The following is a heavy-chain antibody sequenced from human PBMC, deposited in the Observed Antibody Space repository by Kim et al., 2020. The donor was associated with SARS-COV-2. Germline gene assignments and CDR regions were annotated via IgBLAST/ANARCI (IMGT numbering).Heavy chain of an antibody. CDR3: ASSIVGYFTNFDY. D-gene: IGHD5-12*01. CDR2: IIPIFGTA. V-gene: IGHV1-69*13. CDR1: GGTFSSYA. J-gene: IGHJ4*02. Sequence: SVKVSCKASGGTFSSYAISWVRQAPGQGLEWMGGIIPIFGTANYAQKFQGRVTITADESTSTAYMELSSLRSEDTAVYYCASSIVGYFTNFDYWGQGTLVTVSS.